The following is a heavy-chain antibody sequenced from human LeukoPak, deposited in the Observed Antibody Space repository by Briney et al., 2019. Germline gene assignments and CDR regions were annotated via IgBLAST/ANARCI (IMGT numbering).Heavy chain of an antibody. CDR1: GFTFSSYG. CDR2: INTDGSST. CDR3: ARGGYYGSGSQGSGIAAAREYFDY. Sequence: RAGGSLRLSCAASGFTFSSYGMHWVRQAPGKGLVWVSRINTDGSSTSYADSVKGRFTISRDNAKNTLYLQMNSLRAEDTAVYYCARGGYYGSGSQGSGIAAAREYFDYWGQGTLVTVSS. J-gene: IGHJ4*02. D-gene: IGHD3-10*01. V-gene: IGHV3-74*01.